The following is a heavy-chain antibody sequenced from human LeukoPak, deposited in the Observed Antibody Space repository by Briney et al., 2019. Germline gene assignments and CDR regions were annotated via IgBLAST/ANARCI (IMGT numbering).Heavy chain of an antibody. Sequence: QPGGSLRLSCVASGFTFSSYEMNWVRQAPGKGLEWVSYINSGGDTIFYADSVKGRFTISRDNAKNTLYLQMNSLRAEDTAVYYCASSRWYCGGDCYSSLGYWGQGTLVTVSS. CDR3: ASSRWYCGGDCYSSLGY. CDR2: INSGGDTI. CDR1: GFTFSSYE. D-gene: IGHD2-21*02. J-gene: IGHJ4*02. V-gene: IGHV3-48*03.